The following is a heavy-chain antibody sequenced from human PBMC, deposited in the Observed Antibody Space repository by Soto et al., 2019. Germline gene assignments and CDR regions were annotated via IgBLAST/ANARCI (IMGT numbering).Heavy chain of an antibody. V-gene: IGHV3-74*01. Sequence: LRLSCAASGFTFSSYWMHWVRQVPGKGLVWVSRTNSDESSIAYADSVKGRFTISRDNAKNMVYLEMNSLRAEDTAVYYCAREFHYYDRSGNLGYWGQGALVTVPQ. CDR3: AREFHYYDRSGNLGY. CDR1: GFTFSSYW. J-gene: IGHJ4*02. D-gene: IGHD3-9*01. CDR2: TNSDESSI.